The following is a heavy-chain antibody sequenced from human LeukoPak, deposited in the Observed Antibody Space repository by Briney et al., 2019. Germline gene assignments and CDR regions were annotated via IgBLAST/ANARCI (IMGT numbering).Heavy chain of an antibody. J-gene: IGHJ4*02. CDR1: GGTFSKYA. D-gene: IGHD6-19*01. CDR3: ARGSIAVAAKRYFDY. Sequence: SVKVSCKASGGTFSKYAISWVRQAPGQGREWMGGIIPIFGTTNYARKFQGRVTITADESTSTAYMELSSLRSEDTAVYYCARGSIAVAAKRYFDYWGQGTLVTVSS. CDR2: IIPIFGTT. V-gene: IGHV1-69*13.